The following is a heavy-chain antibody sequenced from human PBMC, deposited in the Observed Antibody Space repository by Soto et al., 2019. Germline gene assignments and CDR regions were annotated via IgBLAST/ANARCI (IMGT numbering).Heavy chain of an antibody. CDR1: GFTFSSSV. V-gene: IGHV3-23*01. D-gene: IGHD2-2*01. CDR2: ISGSGGST. Sequence: GGSLRLSCAASGFTFSSSVMSWVRQAPGKGLEWVSAISGSGGSTYYADSVKGRFTISRDNSKNTLYLQMNSLRAEDTAVYYCAKARSSTSCYDCYFDYWGQGTLVTVSS. J-gene: IGHJ4*02. CDR3: AKARSSTSCYDCYFDY.